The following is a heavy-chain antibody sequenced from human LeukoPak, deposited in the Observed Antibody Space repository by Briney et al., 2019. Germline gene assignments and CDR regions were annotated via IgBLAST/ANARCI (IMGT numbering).Heavy chain of an antibody. V-gene: IGHV3-30*04. Sequence: QPGRSLRLSCAASGLTFSTYTMHWVRQAPGKGLEWVTIISHDGSNKYYADSVKGRFTISRDNSKNTLYLQMSSLRIEDTAVYYCATGDKQLVFKRRKGGFDPWGQGTLVTVSS. CDR3: ATGDKQLVFKRRKGGFDP. D-gene: IGHD6-13*01. CDR2: ISHDGSNK. J-gene: IGHJ5*02. CDR1: GLTFSTYT.